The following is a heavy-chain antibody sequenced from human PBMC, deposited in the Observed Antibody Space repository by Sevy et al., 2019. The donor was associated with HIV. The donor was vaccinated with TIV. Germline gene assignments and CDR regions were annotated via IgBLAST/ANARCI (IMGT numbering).Heavy chain of an antibody. CDR1: GFTFGNYW. J-gene: IGHJ3*02. CDR2: INNDGSNT. Sequence: GGSLRLSCAASGFTFGNYWLNWVRQAPGKGLVWIYRINNDGSNTNYADSVKGRFTTSRDNAKNTLYLQMNSLRAEDTAVYYCGREMISMVPGVPDAFDIWGQGTMVTVSS. CDR3: GREMISMVPGVPDAFDI. V-gene: IGHV3-74*01. D-gene: IGHD3-10*01.